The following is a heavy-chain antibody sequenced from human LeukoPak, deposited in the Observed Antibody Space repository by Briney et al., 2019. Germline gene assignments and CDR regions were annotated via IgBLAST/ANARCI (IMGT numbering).Heavy chain of an antibody. V-gene: IGHV4-34*01. D-gene: IGHD6-19*01. J-gene: IGHJ4*02. CDR2: INHSGST. CDR1: GGSFSGYY. CDR3: ARVRQSYSSGWTDY. Sequence: SETLSLTCAVYGGSFSGYYWSWIRQPPGKGLEWIGEINHSGSTNYNPSLKSRVTVSVETSKNQFSLKLSSVTAADTAVYYCARVRQSYSSGWTDYWGQGTLVTVSS.